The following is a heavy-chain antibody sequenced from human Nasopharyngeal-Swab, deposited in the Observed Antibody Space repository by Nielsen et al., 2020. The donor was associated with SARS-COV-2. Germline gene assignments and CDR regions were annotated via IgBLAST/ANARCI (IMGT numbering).Heavy chain of an antibody. Sequence: GESLKISCAASGFTFSNFWMSWVRQAPGKGLEWVANIKQDGSEKYYVDSVKGRFTISRDNAKNSLYLQMNSLRAEDTAVYYCAADGYWGQGTLVTVSS. CDR3: AADGY. V-gene: IGHV3-7*01. CDR2: IKQDGSEK. J-gene: IGHJ4*02. D-gene: IGHD5-24*01. CDR1: GFTFSNFW.